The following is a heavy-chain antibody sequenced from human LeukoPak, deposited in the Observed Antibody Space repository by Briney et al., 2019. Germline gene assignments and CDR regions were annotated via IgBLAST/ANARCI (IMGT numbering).Heavy chain of an antibody. V-gene: IGHV3-23*01. CDR1: GFTFSSYT. J-gene: IGHJ4*02. D-gene: IGHD6-13*01. CDR3: AKATSWYGYFDY. Sequence: PGGSLRLSCAASGFTFSSYTMSWVRQAPGKGLEWVSTITTSDGNTYYADSVKGRFTVSRDNSKNTLYLQMNSLRAEDTAVYYCAKATSWYGYFDYWGQGTLVTVSS. CDR2: ITTSDGNT.